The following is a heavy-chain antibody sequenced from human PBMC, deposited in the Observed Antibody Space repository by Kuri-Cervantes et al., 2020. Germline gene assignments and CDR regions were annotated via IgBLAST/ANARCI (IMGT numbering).Heavy chain of an antibody. V-gene: IGHV3-23*01. J-gene: IGHJ4*02. CDR1: GFTFSTYD. Sequence: GGSLRLSCAASGFTFSTYDMSWVRQAPGKGLEWVSSISASGASTYYADSVKGRFTISRDNSKNTLYLQMNSLRAEDTAVYCCARDAPRIDYWGQGTLVTVSS. CDR3: ARDAPRIDY. CDR2: ISASGAST.